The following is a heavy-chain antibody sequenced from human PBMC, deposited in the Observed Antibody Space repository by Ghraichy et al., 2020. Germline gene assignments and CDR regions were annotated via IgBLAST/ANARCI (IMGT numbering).Heavy chain of an antibody. D-gene: IGHD6-19*01. Sequence: SETLSLTCAVYGGSFSGYYWSWIRQPPGKGLEWIGEINHSGSTNYNPSLKSRVTISVDTSKNQFSLKLSSVTAADTAVYYCGRGSSGWYSWGKGTLVTVSS. CDR2: INHSGST. J-gene: IGHJ4*02. V-gene: IGHV4-34*01. CDR3: GRGSSGWYS. CDR1: GGSFSGYY.